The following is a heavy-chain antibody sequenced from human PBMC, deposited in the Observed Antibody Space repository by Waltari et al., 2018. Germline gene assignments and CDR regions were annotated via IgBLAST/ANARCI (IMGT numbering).Heavy chain of an antibody. V-gene: IGHV1-2*06. J-gene: IGHJ4*02. CDR2: INPNSGGT. Sequence: QVQLVQSGAEVKKPGASVKVSCKASGYTFTGYYMHWLRQAPGQGLEWMGRINPNSGGTNYAQKFQGRVTITRNTSISTAYMELSSLRSEDTAVYYCARGQNPTTGWNYFDYWGQGTLVTVSS. CDR3: ARGQNPTTGWNYFDY. D-gene: IGHD1-26*01. CDR1: GYTFTGYY.